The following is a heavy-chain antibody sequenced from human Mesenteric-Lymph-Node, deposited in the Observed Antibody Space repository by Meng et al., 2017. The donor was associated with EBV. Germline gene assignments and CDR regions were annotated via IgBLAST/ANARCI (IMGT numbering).Heavy chain of an antibody. CDR2: INHSGST. J-gene: IGHJ4*01. V-gene: IGHV4-34*01. D-gene: IGHD4-11*01. CDR3: ARQRSDSRLFDY. Sequence: QHWVAGLLKPSQPLPPNCAVYGGSFSAYYWAWIRQPPGKGLEWIGEINHSGSTIYNPSLKSRVTMSVDTSKSQFSLKLSSVTAADTAVYFCARQRSDSRLFDYWGQGTLVTVSS. CDR1: GGSFSAYY.